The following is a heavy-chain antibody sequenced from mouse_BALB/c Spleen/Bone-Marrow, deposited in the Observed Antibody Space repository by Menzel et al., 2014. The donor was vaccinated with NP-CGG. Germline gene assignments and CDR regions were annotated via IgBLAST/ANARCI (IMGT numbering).Heavy chain of an antibody. Sequence: QVQLQQSGAELMKPGASVKIPCKATGYTFSSYWIEWVKQRPGHGLEWIGEILPGSGSTNYNEKFKGKATFTADTSSNTAYMQLSSLTSEDSAVYFCARCGGLRDFDYWGQGTTLTVSS. CDR3: ARCGGLRDFDY. CDR1: GYTFSSYW. CDR2: ILPGSGST. J-gene: IGHJ2*01. D-gene: IGHD2-4*01. V-gene: IGHV1-9*01.